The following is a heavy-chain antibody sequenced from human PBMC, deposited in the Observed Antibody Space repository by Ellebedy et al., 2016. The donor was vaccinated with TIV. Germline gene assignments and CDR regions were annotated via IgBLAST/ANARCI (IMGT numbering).Heavy chain of an antibody. D-gene: IGHD1-26*01. V-gene: IGHV3-23*01. CDR3: ARVRYSGSFSGFDY. CDR2: ISGSGGST. CDR1: GFTFSSYA. J-gene: IGHJ4*02. Sequence: PGGSLRLSCAASGFTFSSYAMTWVRQAPGKGLEWVSAISGSGGSTYYADSVKGRFTISRDNSKNTLYVQMNSLRAEDTAVYYCARVRYSGSFSGFDYWGQGTLVTVSS.